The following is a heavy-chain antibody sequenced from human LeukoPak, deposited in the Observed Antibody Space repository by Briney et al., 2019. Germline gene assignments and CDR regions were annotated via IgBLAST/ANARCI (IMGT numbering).Heavy chain of an antibody. CDR2: IYYSGST. V-gene: IGHV4-61*01. CDR3: ARVGTADAFDI. J-gene: IGHJ3*02. Sequence: SETLSLTCTVSGGSVSSGSYYWSWIRQPPGQGLEWIGYIYYSGSTNYNPSLKSRVTISVDTSKNQFSLKPSSVTAADTAVYYCARVGTADAFDIWGQGTMVTVSS. CDR1: GGSVSSGSYY. D-gene: IGHD1-1*01.